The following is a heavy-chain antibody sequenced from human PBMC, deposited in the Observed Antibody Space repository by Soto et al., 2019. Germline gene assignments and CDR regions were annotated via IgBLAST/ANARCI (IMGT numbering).Heavy chain of an antibody. D-gene: IGHD6-6*01. V-gene: IGHV3-64*01. Sequence: EVQLAESGGGLAQAGGSLRLSCAASGVTLRGYDMDWVRQAPGKGLEYVSGISSNGVGTYYANSVQGRLTISRDNSKNSVYLPMGILRPEYMAVYYCARRARPDFYYLDVWGKGTTVTVSS. CDR2: ISSNGVGT. CDR1: GVTLRGYD. CDR3: ARRARPDFYYLDV. J-gene: IGHJ6*03.